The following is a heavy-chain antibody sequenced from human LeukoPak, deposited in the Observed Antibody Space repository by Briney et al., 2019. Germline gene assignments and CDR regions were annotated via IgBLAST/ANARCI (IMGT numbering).Heavy chain of an antibody. V-gene: IGHV3-33*06. D-gene: IGHD2-21*02. CDR1: GFTFSSYG. CDR3: AKVELAYCGGDCPFDP. J-gene: IGHJ5*02. CDR2: IWYDGSNK. Sequence: PGGSLRLSCAASGFTFSSYGMHWVRQAPGKGLEWVAVIWYDGSNKYYADFVKGRFTISRDNSKNTLYLQMNSLRAEDTAVYYCAKVELAYCGGDCPFDPWGQGTLVTVSS.